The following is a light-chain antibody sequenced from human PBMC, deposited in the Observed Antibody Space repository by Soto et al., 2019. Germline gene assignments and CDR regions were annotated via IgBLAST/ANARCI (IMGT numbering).Light chain of an antibody. CDR2: EAS. Sequence: DIQMTQSPSTLSASVGDRVTITCRASQSVSGLLAWYQQNPGKAPELLIYEASRLESGVPSRFSGSGSGTEFTLTISSLQPDDFATYYCQQYNSYSFGQGTKVDIK. CDR3: QQYNSYS. V-gene: IGKV1-5*01. J-gene: IGKJ1*01. CDR1: QSVSGL.